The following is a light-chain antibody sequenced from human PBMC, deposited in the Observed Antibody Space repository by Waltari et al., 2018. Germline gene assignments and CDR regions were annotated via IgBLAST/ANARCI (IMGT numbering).Light chain of an antibody. CDR2: DAS. V-gene: IGKV3-11*01. CDR3: QQRGDWPPFT. J-gene: IGKJ3*01. Sequence: ETVLTQSPGTLSLSPGERATLSCRASQDVSRYLAWYQQNPGQAPRLLIYDASNRATGIPARFSGSGSGTDFTLTISSLQPEDFAVYFCQQRGDWPPFTFGPGTRVDMK. CDR1: QDVSRY.